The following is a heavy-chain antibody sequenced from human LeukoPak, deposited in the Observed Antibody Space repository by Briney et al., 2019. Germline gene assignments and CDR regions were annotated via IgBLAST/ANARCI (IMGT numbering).Heavy chain of an antibody. J-gene: IGHJ4*02. CDR2: IYYSGST. Sequence: SDTLSLTCTVSGVSISSSSYYWGWIRQPPGKGLEWIGSIYYSGSTYYNPSLKSRVTISVDTSKNQFSLKLSSVTAADTAVYYCASTGACSSTSCYPDWGQGTLVTVSS. D-gene: IGHD2-2*01. CDR3: ASTGACSSTSCYPD. V-gene: IGHV4-39*01. CDR1: GVSISSSSYY.